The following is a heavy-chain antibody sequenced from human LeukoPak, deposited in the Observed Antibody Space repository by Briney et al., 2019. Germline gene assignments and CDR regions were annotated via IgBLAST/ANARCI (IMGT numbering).Heavy chain of an antibody. CDR2: INPNSGGT. J-gene: IGHJ4*02. CDR3: ARGSPLYNDFWSGS. Sequence: ASVRVSCKASGYTFTHHGFSWVRQAPGQGLEWMGWINPNSGGTNYAQKFQGRVTMTRDTSISTAHMELSRLRSDDTAVYYCARGSPLYNDFWSGSWGQGTLVTVSS. CDR1: GYTFTHHG. D-gene: IGHD3-3*01. V-gene: IGHV1-2*02.